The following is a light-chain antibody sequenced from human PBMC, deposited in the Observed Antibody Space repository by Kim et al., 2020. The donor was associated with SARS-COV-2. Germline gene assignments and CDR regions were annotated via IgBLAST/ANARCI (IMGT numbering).Light chain of an antibody. J-gene: IGLJ2*01. CDR1: SGHSNYA. CDR2: LNSDGSH. CDR3: QTWGTGIVV. Sequence: APVKLTCTLSSGHSNYAIAWHQQQPEKGPRYLMKLNSDGSHSKGDGIPDRFSGSSSGAERYLTISSLQSEDEADYYCQTWGTGIVVFGGGTQLTVL. V-gene: IGLV4-69*01.